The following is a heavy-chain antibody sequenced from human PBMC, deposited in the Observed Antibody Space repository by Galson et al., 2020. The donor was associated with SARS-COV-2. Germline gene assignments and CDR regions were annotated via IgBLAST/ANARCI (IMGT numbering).Heavy chain of an antibody. Sequence: SETLSLTCAVSGDSISGSRFYWAWIRQPPGKGLEWIGNVYHSGDTYYNPSLKSRITISVNTAGNSFSLKMTSVTAADTAMYFCARDFFDSSDYTCNWFDPWGQGTLVTVSS. J-gene: IGHJ5*02. CDR2: VYHSGDT. CDR1: GDSISGSRFY. D-gene: IGHD3-22*01. CDR3: ARDFFDSSDYTCNWFDP. V-gene: IGHV4-39*02.